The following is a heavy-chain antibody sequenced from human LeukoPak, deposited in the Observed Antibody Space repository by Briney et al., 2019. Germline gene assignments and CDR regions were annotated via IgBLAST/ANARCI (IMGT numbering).Heavy chain of an antibody. V-gene: IGHV3-21*01. Sequence: GGSLRLSCAASGFAFNNYSMNWVRQAPGMGLEWVSSTSSRSTYIFYADSVKGRFTISRDNAKNSLYLQMNSLRAEDTAVYYCARDIAGYYDSSGYPDYWGQGTLVTVSS. CDR2: TSSRSTYI. D-gene: IGHD3-22*01. J-gene: IGHJ4*02. CDR1: GFAFNNYS. CDR3: ARDIAGYYDSSGYPDY.